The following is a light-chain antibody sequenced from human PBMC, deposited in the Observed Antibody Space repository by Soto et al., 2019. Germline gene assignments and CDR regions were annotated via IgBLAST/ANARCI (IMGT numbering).Light chain of an antibody. V-gene: IGKV1-17*02. Sequence: DIQMTQSPSTLSASVGDRVTITCRASQGIANDLSWYQQKPGRAPKLLIYDASTLQSGVQSRFRGSGSGAEFILTISNLQPDDFASYYCQQYNTFWTFGQGTKVEIK. CDR2: DAS. J-gene: IGKJ1*01. CDR1: QGIAND. CDR3: QQYNTFWT.